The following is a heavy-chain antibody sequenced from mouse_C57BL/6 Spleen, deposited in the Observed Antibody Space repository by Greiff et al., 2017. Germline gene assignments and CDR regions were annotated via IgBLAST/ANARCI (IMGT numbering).Heavy chain of an antibody. CDR3: ARTDSYSSMLFAY. CDR2: INPDNGGT. CDR1: GYTFTDYY. D-gene: IGHD1-1*01. V-gene: IGHV1-26*01. Sequence: EVQLQQSGAELVKPGASVKISCKASGYTFTDYYMNWVKQSPGKSLEWIGDINPDNGGTSYNQKFKGKATLTVDKSSSTAYMQLRSLTSEDSAVYYCARTDSYSSMLFAYWGQGTPVTVSA. J-gene: IGHJ3*01.